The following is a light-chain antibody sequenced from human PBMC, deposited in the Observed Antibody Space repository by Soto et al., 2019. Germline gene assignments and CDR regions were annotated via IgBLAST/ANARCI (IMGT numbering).Light chain of an antibody. Sequence: EIVMTQSPATLSVSPGERATLSCRASQSVSSNLAWYQQKPGQAPRLLIYAASTRGTGIPARFSGSGSGTEFTLTISSLQSEDFAVYYCQQYNNWITFGQGTRLEIK. CDR2: AAS. J-gene: IGKJ5*01. V-gene: IGKV3-15*01. CDR3: QQYNNWIT. CDR1: QSVSSN.